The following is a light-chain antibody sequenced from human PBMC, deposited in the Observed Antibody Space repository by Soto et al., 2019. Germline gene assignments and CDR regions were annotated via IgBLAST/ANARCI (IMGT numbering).Light chain of an antibody. J-gene: IGLJ2*01. CDR2: AVS. CDR3: SSYTSSSTLV. CDR1: SSDVGGYNY. Sequence: QSALTQPASVSGSPGQSITISCTGTSSDVGGYNYVSWYQQHPGKAPKLMIYAVSLRPSGISNRFSGSKSGNTASLTISGLQAEDEADYYCSSYTSSSTLVFGGGTQLTVL. V-gene: IGLV2-14*01.